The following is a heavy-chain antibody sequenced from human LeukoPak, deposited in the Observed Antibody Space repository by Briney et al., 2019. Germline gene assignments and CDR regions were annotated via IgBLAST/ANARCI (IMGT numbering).Heavy chain of an antibody. Sequence: SVKVSCKASGYTFTSYGISWVRQAPGQGLEWVGRIVPVIGVATYAQSLQGRVIITADRSTNTAYMELSSLRFEDSAVYFCARHSSRGHYYDFDFWGQGSLVTVSS. CDR3: ARHSSRGHYYDFDF. CDR1: GYTFTSYG. J-gene: IGHJ4*02. CDR2: IVPVIGVA. V-gene: IGHV1-69*04. D-gene: IGHD3-22*01.